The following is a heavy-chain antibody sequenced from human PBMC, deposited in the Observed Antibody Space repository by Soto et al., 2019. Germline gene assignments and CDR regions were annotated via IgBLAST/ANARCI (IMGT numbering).Heavy chain of an antibody. J-gene: IGHJ4*02. Sequence: QVQLVQSGAEVKKPGSSVKVSCKASGGTFSSYAISWVRQAPGQGLEWMGGIIPIFGTANYAQKFQGRVTITADASTSTAYMEVSSLRSEDTAVYYCARPRGYSYDSSGYYFDYWGQGTLVTVSS. D-gene: IGHD3-22*01. CDR2: IIPIFGTA. V-gene: IGHV1-69*12. CDR1: GGTFSSYA. CDR3: ARPRGYSYDSSGYYFDY.